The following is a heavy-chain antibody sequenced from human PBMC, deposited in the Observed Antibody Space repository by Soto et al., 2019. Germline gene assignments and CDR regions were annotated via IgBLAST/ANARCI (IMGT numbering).Heavy chain of an antibody. Sequence: QVQLVQSGAEVKKPGSSVNVSCKASGGTFSSYAISWVRQAPGQGLEWMGGIIPIFGTANYAKKFQGRVTITADESTSTAYMERSSLRSEDTDVYYCATSPGISVAGLFDYWGQGTLVTVSS. CDR1: GGTFSSYA. CDR2: IIPIFGTA. J-gene: IGHJ4*02. CDR3: ATSPGISVAGLFDY. V-gene: IGHV1-69*01. D-gene: IGHD6-19*01.